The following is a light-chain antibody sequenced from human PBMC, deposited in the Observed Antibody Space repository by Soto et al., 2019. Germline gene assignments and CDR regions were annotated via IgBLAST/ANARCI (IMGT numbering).Light chain of an antibody. CDR2: GAS. V-gene: IGKV3-20*01. CDR1: QSVSSSY. J-gene: IGKJ1*01. Sequence: EIVLTQSPGTLSLSPGERATLSCRASQSVSSSYLAWYQQKPGQAPRLLIYGASSRATGIPDRFSGSGSGTYFAITISRLEPEDFAVYYCQQYGSSPPVTFGQGTKVEIK. CDR3: QQYGSSPPVT.